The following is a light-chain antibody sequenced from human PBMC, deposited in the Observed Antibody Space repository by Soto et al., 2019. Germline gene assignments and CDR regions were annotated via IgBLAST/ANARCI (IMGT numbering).Light chain of an antibody. J-gene: IGKJ1*01. CDR2: AAS. CDR3: QQSYSTPPRT. V-gene: IGKV1-39*01. Sequence: DIQITHSPSSLSASLGYIFTITFRSSQSISSYLNWYQQKPGKAPKLLIYAASSLQSGVPSRFSGSGSGTDFTLTISRLQPEDFATYYYQQSYSTPPRTFGQGTKVDIK. CDR1: QSISSY.